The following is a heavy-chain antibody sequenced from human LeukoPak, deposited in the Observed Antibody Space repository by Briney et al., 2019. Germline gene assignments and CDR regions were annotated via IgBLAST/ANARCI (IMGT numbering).Heavy chain of an antibody. J-gene: IGHJ4*02. CDR3: ARDLNYYDSSGDLDY. Sequence: PGGSLRLSCAASGFTFSSYWTSWVRQAPGKGLEWVANIKQDGSEKYYVDSVKGRFTISRDNAKNSLYLQMNSLRAEDTAVYYCARDLNYYDSSGDLDYWGQGTLVTVSS. CDR2: IKQDGSEK. CDR1: GFTFSSYW. V-gene: IGHV3-7*01. D-gene: IGHD3-22*01.